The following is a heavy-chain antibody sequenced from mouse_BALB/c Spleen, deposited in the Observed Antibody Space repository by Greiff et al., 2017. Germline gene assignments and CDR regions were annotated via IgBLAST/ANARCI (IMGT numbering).Heavy chain of an antibody. CDR2: ISYDGSN. D-gene: IGHD2-10*01. J-gene: IGHJ3*01. Sequence: VQLKQSGPGLVKPSQSLSLTCSVTGYSITSGYYWNWIRQFPGNKLEWMGYISYDGSNNYNPSLKNRISITRDTSKNQFFLKLNSVTTEDTATYYCARTYYGNPFAYWGQGTLVTVSA. CDR3: ARTYYGNPFAY. V-gene: IGHV3-6*02. CDR1: GYSITSGYY.